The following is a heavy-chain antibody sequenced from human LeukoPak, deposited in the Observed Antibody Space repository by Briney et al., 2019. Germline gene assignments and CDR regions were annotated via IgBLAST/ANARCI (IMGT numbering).Heavy chain of an antibody. CDR3: AKKLWYCSSTSCPKGWYFDL. V-gene: IGHV3-48*01. CDR2: ISSSSSTI. D-gene: IGHD2-2*01. J-gene: IGHJ2*01. CDR1: GFTFSSYS. Sequence: GGSLRLSCAASGFTFSSYSMNWVRQAPGKGLEWVSYISSSSSTIYYADSVKGRFTISRDNAKNSLYLQMNSLRAEDTAVYYCAKKLWYCSSTSCPKGWYFDLWGRGTLVTVSS.